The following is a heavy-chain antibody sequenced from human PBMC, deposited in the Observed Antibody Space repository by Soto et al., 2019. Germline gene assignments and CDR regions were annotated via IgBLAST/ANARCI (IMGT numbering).Heavy chain of an antibody. Sequence: SLRLSCAASGFTFSSYAMSWVRQAPGKGLEWVSAISGSGGSTYYADSVKGQFTISRDNSKNTLYLQMNSLRAEDTAVYYCAKGIVATIRALQPFDYWGQGTLVTVSS. CDR1: GFTFSSYA. CDR3: AKGIVATIRALQPFDY. CDR2: ISGSGGST. D-gene: IGHD5-12*01. V-gene: IGHV3-23*01. J-gene: IGHJ4*02.